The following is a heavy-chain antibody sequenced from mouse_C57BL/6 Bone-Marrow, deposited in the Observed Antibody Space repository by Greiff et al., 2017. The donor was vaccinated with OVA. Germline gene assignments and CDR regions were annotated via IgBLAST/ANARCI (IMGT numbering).Heavy chain of an antibody. J-gene: IGHJ1*03. CDR1: GYTFTSYW. Sequence: VQLQQPGAELVKPGASVKLSCKASGYTFTSYWMHWVKQRPGQGLEWIGMIHPNSGSTNYNEKFKSKATLTVDKSSSPAYMQLSSLTSEDSAVYYCARWDYEGWYFDVWGTGTTVTVSS. CDR3: ARWDYEGWYFDV. D-gene: IGHD2-4*01. CDR2: IHPNSGST. V-gene: IGHV1-64*01.